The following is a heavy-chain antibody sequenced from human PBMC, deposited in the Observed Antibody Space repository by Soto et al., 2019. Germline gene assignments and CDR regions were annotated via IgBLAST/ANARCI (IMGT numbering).Heavy chain of an antibody. CDR2: IKSKIHGGTA. V-gene: IGHV3-15*01. Sequence: PGGLHRLSCAAAGRSSTSCTTRCSPQPPGKRLEWVGRIKSKIHGGTADYAAPVRGRFAISRDDSKNMVFMQMNSLKTEDTAVYYCNTDSYTTMKVVRFDYWGHGTLVTVSS. J-gene: IGHJ4*01. D-gene: IGHD3-22*01. CDR1: GRSSTSCT. CDR3: NTDSYTTMKVVRFDY.